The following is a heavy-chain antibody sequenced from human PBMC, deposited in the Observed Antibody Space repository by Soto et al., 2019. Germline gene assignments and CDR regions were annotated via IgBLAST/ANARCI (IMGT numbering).Heavy chain of an antibody. V-gene: IGHV1-2*04. CDR2: INPNSGGT. Sequence: GASVKVSCKASGYTFIGYYIHWVRQAPGQGLEWMGWINPNSGGTNYEQRFQGWVTMTRDRSISTAYMELSRLKSDDTAVYYCARVGGGLASLGYYGMDVWGQGTTVTVSS. J-gene: IGHJ6*02. CDR1: GYTFIGYY. D-gene: IGHD3-10*01. CDR3: ARVGGGLASLGYYGMDV.